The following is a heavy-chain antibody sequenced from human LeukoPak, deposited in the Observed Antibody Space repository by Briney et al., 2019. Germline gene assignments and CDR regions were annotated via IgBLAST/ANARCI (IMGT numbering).Heavy chain of an antibody. D-gene: IGHD4-11*01. V-gene: IGHV4-34*01. CDR2: INHSGST. CDR3: ASLGYSNYVPSGDYYYYYMDV. J-gene: IGHJ6*03. CDR1: GGSFSGYY. Sequence: PSETLSLTCAVYGGSFSGYYWSWIRQPPGKGLEWIGEINHSGSTNYNPSLKSRVTISVDKSKNQFSLKLSSVTAADTAVYYCASLGYSNYVPSGDYYYYYMDVWGKGTTVTVSS.